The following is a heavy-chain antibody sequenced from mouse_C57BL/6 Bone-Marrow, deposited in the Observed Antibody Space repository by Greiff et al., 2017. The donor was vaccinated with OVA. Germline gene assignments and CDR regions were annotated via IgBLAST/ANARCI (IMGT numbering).Heavy chain of an antibody. V-gene: IGHV1-31*01. Sequence: EVQLVESGADLVKPEASVKISCKASGYAFSNYWMNWVKQSHGNILDWIGYIYPYNGVSSYNQKFKGKATLTVDKSSSTAYMELRSLTSEDSAVYYCARGTAQAPFAYWGQGTLVTVSA. CDR3: ARGTAQAPFAY. J-gene: IGHJ3*01. D-gene: IGHD3-2*02. CDR1: GYAFSNYW. CDR2: IYPYNGVS.